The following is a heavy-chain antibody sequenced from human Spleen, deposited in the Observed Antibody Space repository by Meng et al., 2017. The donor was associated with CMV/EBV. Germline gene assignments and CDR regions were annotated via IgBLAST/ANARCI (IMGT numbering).Heavy chain of an antibody. CDR3: AKSYYYHSGSYYIRRENFFDH. V-gene: IGHV3-30-3*01. CDR1: GFTFSGFA. CDR2: ISYDGGNT. J-gene: IGHJ4*02. Sequence: GESLKISCATSGFTFSGFAVHWVRQAPGKGLEWVAVISYDGGNTYYADSVKGRFTISRDNSKNTLHLQMNSLRAEDTAVYYCAKSYYYHSGSYYIRRENFFDHWGQGTLVTVSS. D-gene: IGHD3-10*01.